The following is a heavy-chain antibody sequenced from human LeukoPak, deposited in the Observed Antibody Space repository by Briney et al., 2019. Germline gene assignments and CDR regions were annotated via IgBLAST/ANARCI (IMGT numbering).Heavy chain of an antibody. Sequence: GGSLRLSCAASGFTFSSYAMSWVRQAPGKGLEWVSAISGSGGSTYCADSVKGRFTISRDNSKNTLYLQMNSLRAEDTAVYYCAAGVVVAATPFYFDYWGQGTLVTVSS. CDR3: AAGVVVAATPFYFDY. V-gene: IGHV3-23*01. D-gene: IGHD2-15*01. CDR2: ISGSGGST. J-gene: IGHJ4*02. CDR1: GFTFSSYA.